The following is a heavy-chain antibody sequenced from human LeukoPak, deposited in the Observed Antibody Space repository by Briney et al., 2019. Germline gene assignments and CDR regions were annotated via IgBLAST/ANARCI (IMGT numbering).Heavy chain of an antibody. CDR1: GGSISSYY. V-gene: IGHV4-59*12. J-gene: IGHJ4*02. D-gene: IGHD6-13*01. CDR2: IYYSGST. Sequence: ASETLSLTCTVSGGSISSYYWSWIRQPPGKGLEWIGSIYYSGSTYYNPSLKSRVTISVDTSKNQFSLKLSSVTAADTAVYYCAREGYSSSWYLIDYWGQGTLVTVSS. CDR3: AREGYSSSWYLIDY.